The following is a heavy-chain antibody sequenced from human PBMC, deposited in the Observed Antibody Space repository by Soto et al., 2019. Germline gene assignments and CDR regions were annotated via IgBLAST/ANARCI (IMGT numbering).Heavy chain of an antibody. Sequence: PGESLKISCQGSGYSFTKYWIGWVRQMPGKGLEWMGIIYPGDSDTRYSPSFQGQVTISADKSISTAYLQWSSLKASDTAMYYCAKTGGTVFDGYYYYGMDVWGQGTTVTVSS. D-gene: IGHD2-8*02. J-gene: IGHJ6*02. V-gene: IGHV5-51*01. CDR2: IYPGDSDT. CDR1: GYSFTKYW. CDR3: AKTGGTVFDGYYYYGMDV.